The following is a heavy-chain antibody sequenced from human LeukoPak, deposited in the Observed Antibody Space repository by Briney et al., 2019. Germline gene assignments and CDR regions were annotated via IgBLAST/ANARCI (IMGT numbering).Heavy chain of an antibody. J-gene: IGHJ4*02. CDR2: TYYRSKWDN. V-gene: IGHV6-1*01. CDR3: AREYSSSGLAFDY. Sequence: SQTLSLTCAISGDSVSSNSTAWNWIRQSPSRDLEWLGRTYYRSKWDNDYAVSVKSRITINPDTSKNQFPLQLNSVTPEDTAVYYCAREYSSSGLAFDYWGQGTLVTVSS. D-gene: IGHD6-19*01. CDR1: GDSVSSNSTA.